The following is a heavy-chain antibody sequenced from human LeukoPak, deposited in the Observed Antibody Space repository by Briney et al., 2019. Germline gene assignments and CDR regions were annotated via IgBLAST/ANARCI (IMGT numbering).Heavy chain of an antibody. CDR2: INPNSGGT. J-gene: IGHJ6*02. Sequence: ASVKVSCKASGYTFTGYYMHWVRQAPGQGLEWMGRINPNSGGTNYAQKFQGRVTMTRDMSISTAYMELSRLRSDDTAVYYCARMSQIAAAGDYYYYYGMDVWGQGTTVTVSS. V-gene: IGHV1-2*06. CDR1: GYTFTGYY. CDR3: ARMSQIAAAGDYYYYYGMDV. D-gene: IGHD6-13*01.